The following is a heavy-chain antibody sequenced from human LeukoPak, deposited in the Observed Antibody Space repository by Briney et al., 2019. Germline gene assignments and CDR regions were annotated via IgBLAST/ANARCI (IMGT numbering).Heavy chain of an antibody. CDR2: ISGSGGST. D-gene: IGHD6-19*01. V-gene: IGHV3-23*01. Sequence: GGSLRLSCAASGFTFSSYAVSWVRQAPGKGLEWVSGISGSGGSTYYADSVKGRFTISRDNSKNTLYLQMNSLRADDTAVYYCAKAYSSGWYSFDYWGQGTLVTVSS. CDR1: GFTFSSYA. CDR3: AKAYSSGWYSFDY. J-gene: IGHJ4*02.